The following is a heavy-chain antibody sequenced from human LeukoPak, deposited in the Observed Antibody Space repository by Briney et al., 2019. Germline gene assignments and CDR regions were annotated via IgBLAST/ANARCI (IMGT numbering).Heavy chain of an antibody. CDR3: ARRLPAIESLDY. CDR1: GFTFEDHT. V-gene: IGHV3-43*01. Sequence: GGSLRLSCEATGFTFEDHTMHWVRQAPGEGLEWVSLINWKGDITSYGDSVKGRFTISRDNSKNSLYLQLNNLRLEDSGFYYCARRLPAIESLDYWGQGTLVTVSS. J-gene: IGHJ4*02. CDR2: INWKGDIT.